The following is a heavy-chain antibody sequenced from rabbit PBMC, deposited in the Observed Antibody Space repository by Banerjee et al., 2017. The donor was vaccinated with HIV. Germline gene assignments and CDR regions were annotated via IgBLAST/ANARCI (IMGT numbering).Heavy chain of an antibody. CDR3: GRDRDGDAGYGSLAL. Sequence: GSGFSFSNKYVMCWVRQAPGKGLEWIACINTSSGNTVYASWAKGRFTISKTSSTTVTLQMTSLTAADTATYFCGRDRDGDAGYGSLALWGPGTLVTVS. V-gene: IGHV1S40*01. CDR2: INTSSGNT. CDR1: GFSFSNKYV. D-gene: IGHD6-1*01. J-gene: IGHJ6*01.